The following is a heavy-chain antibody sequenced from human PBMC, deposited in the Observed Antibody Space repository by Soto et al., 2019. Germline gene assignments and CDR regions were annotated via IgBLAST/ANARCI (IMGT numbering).Heavy chain of an antibody. Sequence: QLQLQESGPGLVKPSETLSLTCTVSGGSISSSSYYWGWIRQPPGKGLEWIGSIYYSGSTYYNPSLKSRVTISVDTSKNQFSLKLSSVTAADTAVYYCASQFYYGSGSSIDYWGQGTLVTVSS. CDR2: IYYSGST. CDR3: ASQFYYGSGSSIDY. D-gene: IGHD3-10*01. V-gene: IGHV4-39*01. J-gene: IGHJ4*02. CDR1: GGSISSSSYY.